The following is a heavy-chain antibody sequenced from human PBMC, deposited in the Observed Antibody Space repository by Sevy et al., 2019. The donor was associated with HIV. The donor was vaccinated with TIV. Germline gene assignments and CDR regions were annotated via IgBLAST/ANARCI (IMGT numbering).Heavy chain of an antibody. V-gene: IGHV3-30-3*01. CDR1: GFTFSSHA. Sequence: GGSLRLSCAASGFTFSSHAMHWVRQAPGKGLEWMAAISYDGSSKYYADSVKGRITISRDDSKNTLYLQMSSLRAGDTAVYYCARDGGYSVNFLPSGYWGQGTLVTVSS. CDR3: ARDGGYSVNFLPSGY. J-gene: IGHJ4*02. D-gene: IGHD3-10*02. CDR2: ISYDGSSK.